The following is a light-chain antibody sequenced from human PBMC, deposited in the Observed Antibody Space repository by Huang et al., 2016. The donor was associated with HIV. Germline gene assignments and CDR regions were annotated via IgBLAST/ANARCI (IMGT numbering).Light chain of an antibody. CDR1: QSVGSNY. CDR3: HQYGSSPQT. Sequence: EIVLTQSPGPLSLSPGERAALSCKATQSVGSNYLGWYQQKPGQAPRLLIYGASSRATGIPDRFSGSGSETDFTLTISRLEPEDFAVYYCHQYGSSPQTFGQGTKVEIK. CDR2: GAS. V-gene: IGKV3-20*01. J-gene: IGKJ1*01.